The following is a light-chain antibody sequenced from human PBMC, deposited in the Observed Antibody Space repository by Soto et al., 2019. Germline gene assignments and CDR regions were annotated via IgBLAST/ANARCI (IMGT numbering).Light chain of an antibody. Sequence: EIVMTQSPATLSVSPGQRATLSCRASQSISSNLAWYQQKPGQAPRLLIYGASTRATGIPARFGGSGSGTEFTLTISSLQSEDFVVYYCQQYNNWPRTFGQGTKVEIK. J-gene: IGKJ1*01. CDR1: QSISSN. V-gene: IGKV3-15*01. CDR3: QQYNNWPRT. CDR2: GAS.